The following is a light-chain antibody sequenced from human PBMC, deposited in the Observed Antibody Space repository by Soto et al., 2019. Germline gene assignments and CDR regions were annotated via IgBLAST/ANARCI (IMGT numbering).Light chain of an antibody. CDR1: QSVRSSY. CDR3: QQYGSSRT. V-gene: IGKV3-20*01. J-gene: IGKJ1*01. CDR2: GAS. Sequence: EIVLTQSPGTLSLSPGVRANLSCRDSQSVRSSYLAWYQQKPGQAPRLLIYGASSRATGIPDRFSGSGSGTDFTLTIIRLEPEDFAVYYCQQYGSSRTFGQGTKVEIK.